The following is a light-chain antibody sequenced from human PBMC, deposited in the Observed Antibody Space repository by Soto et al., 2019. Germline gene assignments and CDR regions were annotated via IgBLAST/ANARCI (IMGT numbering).Light chain of an antibody. V-gene: IGKV1-5*01. Sequence: DIQMTQSPSSLSASVGGRVTITCRASQSISSWLAWYQQKPGKAPKLLIYDASSLESGVPSRFSGDGSGTVFTLTISSLQPDDFATYYCQQYNTYSTFGQGTRLEIK. J-gene: IGKJ5*01. CDR3: QQYNTYST. CDR1: QSISSW. CDR2: DAS.